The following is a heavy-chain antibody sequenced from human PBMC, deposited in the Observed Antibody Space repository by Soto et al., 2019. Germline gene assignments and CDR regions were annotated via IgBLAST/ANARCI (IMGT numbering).Heavy chain of an antibody. CDR1: GCTFSSYA. Sequence: ASVKVSCKASGCTFSSYAISWVRQAPGQGLEWMGGIIPIFGTANYAQKFQGRVTITADESTSTAYMELSSLRSEDTAVYYCALPGCSGGSCPSSSGWYADTFEYLGHVTLVSVSS. CDR3: ALPGCSGGSCPSSSGWYADTFEY. D-gene: IGHD2-15*01. J-gene: IGHJ4*01. CDR2: IIPIFGTA. V-gene: IGHV1-69*13.